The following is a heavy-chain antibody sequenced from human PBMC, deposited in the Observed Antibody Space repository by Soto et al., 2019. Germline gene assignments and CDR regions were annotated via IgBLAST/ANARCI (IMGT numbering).Heavy chain of an antibody. Sequence: EVQLLESGGGLVQPGGSLRLSCAASGFTFSSYAMSWVRQAPGKGLEWVSDISGSGGSTYYADSVNGRFTISRDNSKNTLYLQMNSLRAEDTAVYYCAKDISGWLTAYYSYGMDVWGQGTTVTVSS. V-gene: IGHV3-23*01. CDR2: ISGSGGST. D-gene: IGHD6-19*01. J-gene: IGHJ6*02. CDR1: GFTFSSYA. CDR3: AKDISGWLTAYYSYGMDV.